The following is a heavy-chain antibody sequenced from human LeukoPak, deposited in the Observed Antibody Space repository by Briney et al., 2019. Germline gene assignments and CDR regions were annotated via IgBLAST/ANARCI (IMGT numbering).Heavy chain of an antibody. CDR1: GGSISSYY. Sequence: SETLSLTCTVSGGSISSYYWSWIRQPPRKGLEWIGYIYYSGSTNYNPSLKSRVTISVDTSKNQFSLKLSSVTAADTAVYYCARGSGYYDYVWGSYRFDYWGQGTLVTVSS. CDR3: ARGSGYYDYVWGSYRFDY. CDR2: IYYSGST. D-gene: IGHD3-16*02. V-gene: IGHV4-59*08. J-gene: IGHJ4*02.